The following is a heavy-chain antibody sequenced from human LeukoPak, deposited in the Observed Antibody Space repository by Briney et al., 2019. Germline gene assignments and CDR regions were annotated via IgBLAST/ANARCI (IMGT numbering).Heavy chain of an antibody. CDR3: AKARGVGEMNNWFDP. Sequence: GRSLRLSCAASGFTFDDYAMHWVRQAPGKGLEWVSGISWNSGSIGYADSVKGRFTISRDNAKNSLYLQMNSLRAEDTALYYCAKARGVGEMNNWFDPWGQGTLVTVSS. CDR1: GFTFDDYA. D-gene: IGHD3-10*01. V-gene: IGHV3-9*01. J-gene: IGHJ5*02. CDR2: ISWNSGSI.